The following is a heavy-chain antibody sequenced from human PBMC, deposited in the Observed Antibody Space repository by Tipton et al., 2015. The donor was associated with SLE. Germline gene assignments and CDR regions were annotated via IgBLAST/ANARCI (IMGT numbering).Heavy chain of an antibody. D-gene: IGHD1/OR15-1a*01. J-gene: IGHJ3*02. CDR3: ARGKNSAFDI. CDR2: IYYSGST. Sequence: TLSLTCTVSGGSISSHYWSWIRQPPGKGLEWIGYIYYSGSTNYNPSLKSRVTTSVDTSKNQFSLQLNSVTPEDTAVYYCARGKNSAFDIWGQGTMVTVSS. V-gene: IGHV4-59*11. CDR1: GGSISSHY.